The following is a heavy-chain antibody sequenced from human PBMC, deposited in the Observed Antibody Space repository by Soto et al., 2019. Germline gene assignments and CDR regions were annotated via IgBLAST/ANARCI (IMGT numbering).Heavy chain of an antibody. D-gene: IGHD5-18*01. CDR2: ISYDGSNK. CDR1: GFTFSSYG. V-gene: IGHV3-30*18. Sequence: QVQLVESGGGVVQPGRSLRLSCAASGFTFSSYGMHWVRQAPGKGLEWVAVISYDGSNKYYADSVKGRFTISRDNSKNTVYLQMNSLRAEDTAVYYCAKGSTGTAPDAFDIWGQGRMVTVSS. J-gene: IGHJ3*02. CDR3: AKGSTGTAPDAFDI.